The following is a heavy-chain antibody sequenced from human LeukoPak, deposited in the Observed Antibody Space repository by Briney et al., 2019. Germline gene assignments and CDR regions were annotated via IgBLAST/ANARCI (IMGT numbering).Heavy chain of an antibody. J-gene: IGHJ6*04. V-gene: IGHV3-21*01. D-gene: IGHD6-6*01. CDR2: ISSSSSYI. CDR3: ARDTGYSSSPPGDV. CDR1: GFTFSSYS. Sequence: GSLRLSCAASGFTFSSYSMNWVRPAPGKGLEWVSSISSSSSYIYYADSVKGRFTIPRDNAKNSLYLQMNSLRAEDTAVYYCARDTGYSSSPPGDVWGKGTTVTVSS.